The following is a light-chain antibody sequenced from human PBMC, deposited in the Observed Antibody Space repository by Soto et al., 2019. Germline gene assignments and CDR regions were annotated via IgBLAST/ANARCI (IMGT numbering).Light chain of an antibody. J-gene: IGKJ1*01. CDR1: LSVSSNH. CDR2: GAS. V-gene: IGKV3-20*01. CDR3: QHYNSYSEA. Sequence: ESVFTQSAGTLSVARGGGSISSVGASLSVSSNHLAWYQQKRGQPPRLLIYGASSRATGTPGRFSGSGSGTEFTLTISSLQPDDFATYYCQHYNSYSEAFGQGTKVDIK.